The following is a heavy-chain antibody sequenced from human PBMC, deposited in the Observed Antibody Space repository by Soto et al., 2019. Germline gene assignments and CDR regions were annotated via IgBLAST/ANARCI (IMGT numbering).Heavy chain of an antibody. CDR3: ARLRVATIPVYFDY. D-gene: IGHD5-12*01. V-gene: IGHV4-39*01. Sequence: SETLSLTCTVSGGSISSSSYYWGWIRQPPGKGLEWIGSIYYSGSTYYNPSLKSRVTISVDTSKNQFSLKLSSVTAADTAVYYCARLRVATIPVYFDYWGQGTLVTVSS. CDR1: GGSISSSSYY. J-gene: IGHJ4*02. CDR2: IYYSGST.